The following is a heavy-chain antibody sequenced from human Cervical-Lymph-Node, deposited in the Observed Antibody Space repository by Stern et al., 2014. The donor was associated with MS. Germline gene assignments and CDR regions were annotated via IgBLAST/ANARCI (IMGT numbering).Heavy chain of an antibody. Sequence: QVQLVESGGGLVKPGGSLRLSCAASGFTFSDYYMSWIRQAPGKGLEWVSSISSSGSSIYYANSVKGRFTISTDNAKNSLYLQMNSLRAEDTAVYYCARSHSKWLVHDAFDIWGQGTMVSVSS. D-gene: IGHD6-19*01. CDR3: ARSHSKWLVHDAFDI. J-gene: IGHJ3*02. CDR1: GFTFSDYY. CDR2: ISSSGSSI. V-gene: IGHV3-11*01.